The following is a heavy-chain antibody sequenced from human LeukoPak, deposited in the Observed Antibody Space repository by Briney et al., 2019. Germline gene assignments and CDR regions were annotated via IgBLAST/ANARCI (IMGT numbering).Heavy chain of an antibody. Sequence: GGSLRLSCAAPGFTFSSYAMSWVRQAPGKGLEWVSAISGSGGSTYYADSVKGRFTISRDNSKNTLYLQMNSLRAEDTAVYYCAKPTHIVVVIGWFDPWGQGTLVTVSS. J-gene: IGHJ5*02. CDR3: AKPTHIVVVIGWFDP. V-gene: IGHV3-23*01. CDR2: ISGSGGST. CDR1: GFTFSSYA. D-gene: IGHD2-21*01.